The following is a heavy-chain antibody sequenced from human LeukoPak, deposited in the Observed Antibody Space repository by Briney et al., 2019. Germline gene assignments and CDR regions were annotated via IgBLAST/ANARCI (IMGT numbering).Heavy chain of an antibody. V-gene: IGHV3-30*02. CDR2: VRYDESNK. CDR3: AKAVPCSGSSCYEGY. CDR1: GFTFSVYD. J-gene: IGHJ4*02. Sequence: GGSLRLSCAASGFTFSVYDMHWVRQAPGKGLEWVAFVRYDESNKYYADSVKGRFTISRDNSKNTLYLQMNSLRAEDTAVYYCAKAVPCSGSSCYEGYWGQGTLVTVSS. D-gene: IGHD2-2*01.